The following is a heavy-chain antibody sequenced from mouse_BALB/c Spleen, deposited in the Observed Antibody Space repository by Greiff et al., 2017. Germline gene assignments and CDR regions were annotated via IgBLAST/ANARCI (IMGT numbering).Heavy chain of an antibody. Sequence: EVKLVESGGGLVQPGGSRKLSCAASGFTFSSFGMHWVRQAPEKGLEWVAYISSGSSTIYYADTVKGRFTISRDNPKNTLFLQMTSLRSEDTAMYYCARPQSLVARAMDYWGQGTSVTVSS. CDR2: ISSGSSTI. CDR1: GFTFSSFG. D-gene: IGHD1-1*01. J-gene: IGHJ4*01. CDR3: ARPQSLVARAMDY. V-gene: IGHV5-17*02.